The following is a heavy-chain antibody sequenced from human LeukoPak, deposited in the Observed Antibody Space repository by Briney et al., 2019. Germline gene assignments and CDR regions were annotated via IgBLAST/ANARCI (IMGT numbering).Heavy chain of an antibody. Sequence: ASVKVSCKASGYTFTGYYMHWVRQAPGQGPEWMGWINPNSGGTSYAQKFQGRVTMTRDTSISTAYMELSRLRSDDTAVYYCARDKEWELPNFDYWGQGTLVTVSS. D-gene: IGHD1-26*01. CDR3: ARDKEWELPNFDY. J-gene: IGHJ4*02. CDR2: INPNSGGT. V-gene: IGHV1-2*02. CDR1: GYTFTGYY.